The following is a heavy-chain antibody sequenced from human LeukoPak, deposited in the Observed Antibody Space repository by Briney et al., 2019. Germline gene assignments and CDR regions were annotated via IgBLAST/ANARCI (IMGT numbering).Heavy chain of an antibody. D-gene: IGHD3-22*01. V-gene: IGHV3-11*04. CDR3: ARDPNDYYDSSAYP. CDR2: ISSSGTTI. Sequence: GGSLRLSCAASGFTFSDYYMSWTRQAPGKGLEWVSYISSSGTTIYYADSVKGRFTISRDNAKNSLYLQMNSLRAEDTAVYYCARDPNDYYDSSAYPWGQGTLVTVSS. J-gene: IGHJ5*02. CDR1: GFTFSDYY.